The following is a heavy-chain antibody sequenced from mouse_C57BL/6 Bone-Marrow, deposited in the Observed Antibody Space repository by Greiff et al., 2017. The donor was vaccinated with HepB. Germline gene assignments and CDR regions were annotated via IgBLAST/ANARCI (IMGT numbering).Heavy chain of an antibody. CDR2: ISSGSSTI. CDR1: GFTFSDYG. Sequence: DVHLVESGGGLVKPGGSLKLSCAASGFTFSDYGMHWVRQAPEKGLEWVAYISSGSSTIYYADTVKGRFTISRDNAKNTLFLQMTSLRSEDTAMYYCASSYDGYYLSGAMDYWGQGTSVTVSS. J-gene: IGHJ4*01. V-gene: IGHV5-17*01. CDR3: ASSYDGYYLSGAMDY. D-gene: IGHD2-3*01.